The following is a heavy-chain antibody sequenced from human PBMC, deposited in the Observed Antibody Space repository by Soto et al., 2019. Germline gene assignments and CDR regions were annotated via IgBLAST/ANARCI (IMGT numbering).Heavy chain of an antibody. CDR3: ARRSLGGDYDTFDS. J-gene: IGHJ4*02. V-gene: IGHV4-30-4*02. CDR2: IHNSGSP. Sequence: SETLSLTCSVSGASIYNGGYFWSWIRQSPGKGLEWIGHIHNSGSPYNNPSLKSRVTISVDTSKNQFSLKLSSVTAADTAVYYCARRSLGGDYDTFDSWGQGTLVTVSA. D-gene: IGHD4-17*01. CDR1: GASIYNGGYF.